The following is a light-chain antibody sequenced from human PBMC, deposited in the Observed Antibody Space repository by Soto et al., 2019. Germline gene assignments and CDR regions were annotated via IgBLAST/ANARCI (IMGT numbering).Light chain of an antibody. Sequence: DIQMTQSPSSLSAYVEDRDTITCRASQSISSYLNWYQQKPGKAPKLLIYAASILKSGVPSRFSGSGSGTEFTLTISSLQPEDFATYYCQQSYSTPRTFGQGTKLEIK. V-gene: IGKV1-39*01. CDR3: QQSYSTPRT. CDR1: QSISSY. J-gene: IGKJ2*01. CDR2: AAS.